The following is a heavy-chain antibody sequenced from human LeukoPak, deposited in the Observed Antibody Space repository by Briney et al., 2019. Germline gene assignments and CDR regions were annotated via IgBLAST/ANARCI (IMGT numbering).Heavy chain of an antibody. J-gene: IGHJ4*02. CDR2: ISAYNGNT. CDR3: ARASSSGWYLFDY. Sequence: APVKVSCKASGYTFTGYYMHWVRQAPGQGLEWMGWISAYNGNTNYAQKLQGRVTMTTDASTSTAYMELRSLRSDDTAVYYCARASSSGWYLFDYWGQGTLVTVSS. D-gene: IGHD6-19*01. CDR1: GYTFTGYY. V-gene: IGHV1-18*04.